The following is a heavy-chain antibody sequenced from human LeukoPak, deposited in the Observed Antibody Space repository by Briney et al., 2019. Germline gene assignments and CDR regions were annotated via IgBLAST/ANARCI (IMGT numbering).Heavy chain of an antibody. D-gene: IGHD4-11*01. Sequence: GVSLRLSCAASVFTFSDYYISWIRQPPGKALECVSYITNSGSTIYYADSVKARLPISRDTPTTPLYLPMKRLRAADTAVYYGARGGTVSVTTWRLVYWGQGTLVTVYS. J-gene: IGHJ4*02. CDR1: VFTFSDYY. CDR2: ITNSGSTI. V-gene: IGHV3-11*01. CDR3: ARGGTVSVTTWRLVY.